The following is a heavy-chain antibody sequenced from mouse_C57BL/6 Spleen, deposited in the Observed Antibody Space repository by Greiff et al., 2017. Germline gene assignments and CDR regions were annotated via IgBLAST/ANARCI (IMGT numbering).Heavy chain of an antibody. CDR2: IYPGDGDT. D-gene: IGHD2-4*01. CDR3: ANDDDGELAY. V-gene: IGHV1-82*01. CDR1: GYAFSSSW. J-gene: IGHJ3*01. Sequence: VQLQQSGPELVKPGASVKISCKASGYAFSSSWMNWVKQRPGKGLEWIGRIYPGDGDTNYNGKFKGKATRTADKSSSTAYMQLSSLTSEDSAVYFGANDDDGELAYWGQGTLVTVSA.